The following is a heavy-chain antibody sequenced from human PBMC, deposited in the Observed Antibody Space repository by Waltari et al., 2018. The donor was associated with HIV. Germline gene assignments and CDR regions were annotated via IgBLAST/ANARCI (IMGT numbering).Heavy chain of an antibody. D-gene: IGHD3-22*01. V-gene: IGHV3-74*01. Sequence: EVQLVESGGALVQHGGSLSLSCVASGFTFRRYWLHWVRQGPGRGLVWVSRINNDGSNTNYADSVKGRFTISRDNAKNTLYLQMNSLRAEDTAVYSCVRDYDSSGYYSANWFDPWGQGTLVTVSS. CDR3: VRDYDSSGYYSANWFDP. J-gene: IGHJ5*02. CDR2: INNDGSNT. CDR1: GFTFRRYW.